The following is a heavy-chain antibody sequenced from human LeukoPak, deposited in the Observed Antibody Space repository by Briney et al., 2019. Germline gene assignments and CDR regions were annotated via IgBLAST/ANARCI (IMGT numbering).Heavy chain of an antibody. J-gene: IGHJ4*02. D-gene: IGHD6-13*01. CDR1: GFTFDDYA. CDR3: AKVPTPFSLKMRYGNYFDY. V-gene: IGHV3-43*02. Sequence: GGSLRLSCAASGFTFDDYAMHWVRQAPGKGLEWVSLISGDGGSTYYADSVKGRFTISRDNSKNSLYLQMNSLRTEDTALYYCAKVPTPFSLKMRYGNYFDYWGQGTLVTVSS. CDR2: ISGDGGST.